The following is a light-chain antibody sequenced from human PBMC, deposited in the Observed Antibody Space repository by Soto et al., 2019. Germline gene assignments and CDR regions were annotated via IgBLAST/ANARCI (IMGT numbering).Light chain of an antibody. V-gene: IGLV2-14*01. CDR3: SSYTSSSTYV. CDR2: DVS. CDR1: SSDVGSHNY. J-gene: IGLJ1*01. Sequence: QSVLTQPASVSGSPGQSITISCTGTSSDVGSHNYVSWYQQYPGKAPKLMIYDVSNRPSGVSNRFSGSKSGNTASLTISGLQAEDEADYYCSSYTSSSTYVFGTGTKVTVL.